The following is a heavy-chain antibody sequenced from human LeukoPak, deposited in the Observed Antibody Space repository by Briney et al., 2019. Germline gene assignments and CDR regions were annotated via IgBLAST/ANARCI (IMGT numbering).Heavy chain of an antibody. CDR2: ISGSGGST. J-gene: IGHJ4*02. CDR1: GFTFSSYG. D-gene: IGHD2-2*01. Sequence: GGSLRLSCAASGFTFSSYGMHWVRQAPGKGLEWVSAISGSGGSTYYADSVKGRFTISRDNSKNTLYLQMNSLRAEDTAVYYCAKGPRYCSSTSCYYPDYWGQGTLVTVSS. CDR3: AKGPRYCSSTSCYYPDY. V-gene: IGHV3-23*01.